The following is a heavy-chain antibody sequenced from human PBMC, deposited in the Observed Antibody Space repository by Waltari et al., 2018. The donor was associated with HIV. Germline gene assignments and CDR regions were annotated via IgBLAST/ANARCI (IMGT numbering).Heavy chain of an antibody. CDR3: ATVLVRTSWVITTAPFDY. V-gene: IGHV3-53*01. D-gene: IGHD3-22*01. CDR2: IYSNATT. CDR1: GFAVINNY. J-gene: IGHJ4*02. Sequence: EVQLVESGVGLIQPGGSLRSACAASGFAVINNYMSLVRQAPGKGLEWVSLIYSNATTYYADSVKGRFTISRDNSKNTLYLQMNSLRADDTAVYFCATVLVRTSWVITTAPFDYWGQGTLVTVSS.